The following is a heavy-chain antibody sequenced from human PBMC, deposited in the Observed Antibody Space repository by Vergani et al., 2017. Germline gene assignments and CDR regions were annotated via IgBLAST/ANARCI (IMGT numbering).Heavy chain of an antibody. CDR3: VRDQGTMLRGSDALDI. D-gene: IGHD3-10*01. J-gene: IGHJ3*02. Sequence: EVQLVESGGGLVQPGRSLRLSCAASGFTFDDYAMHWVRQAPGKGLEWVSGINWNSDSIAYADSVKGRFTISRDNAKNSLYLQMNSLRAEDTALYYCVRDQGTMLRGSDALDIWGQGTMVTVSS. V-gene: IGHV3-9*01. CDR2: INWNSDSI. CDR1: GFTFDDYA.